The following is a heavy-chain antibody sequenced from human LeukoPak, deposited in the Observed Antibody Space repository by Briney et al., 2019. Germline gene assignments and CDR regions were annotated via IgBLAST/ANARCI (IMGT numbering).Heavy chain of an antibody. CDR2: ISGSGGST. V-gene: IGHV3-23*01. CDR1: GFTFTNYP. J-gene: IGHJ4*02. D-gene: IGHD5-12*01. CDR3: ARKLSGYAPFDC. Sequence: PGGSLRLSYAASGFTFTNYPMIWVRQAPGRGLTWVSGISGSGGSTYYADSVKGRFTISRDNPRSTLYLQMSSLRAEDTAVYYCARKLSGYAPFDCWGQGTLVTVSS.